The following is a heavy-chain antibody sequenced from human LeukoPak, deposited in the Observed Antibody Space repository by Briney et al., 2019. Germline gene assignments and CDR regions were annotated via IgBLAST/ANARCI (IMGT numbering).Heavy chain of an antibody. CDR2: IYYSGST. J-gene: IGHJ3*02. D-gene: IGHD3-10*01. CDR1: GGSISSGDYY. V-gene: IGHV4-30-4*01. Sequence: KPSETLSLTCTVSGGSISSGDYYWSWIRQPPGKGLEWIGYIYYSGSTYYNPSLKSRVTISVDTSKNQFSLKLSSVTAADTAVYYCAREALLWFGELGAGAFDIWAKGQWSPSLQ. CDR3: AREALLWFGELGAGAFDI.